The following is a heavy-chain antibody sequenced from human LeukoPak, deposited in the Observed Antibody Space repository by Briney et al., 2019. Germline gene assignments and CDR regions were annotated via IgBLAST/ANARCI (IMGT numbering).Heavy chain of an antibody. CDR1: GYTFTSYG. V-gene: IGHV1-18*01. CDR2: ISGYNGNA. Sequence: ASVKVSCKASGYTFTSYGISWVRQAPGQGLEWMGWISGYNGNANSAQKVQGRVTMTTDTSTSTAYMELRSLRSDDTAVYYCARSHYDILTGYWNDAFDIWGQGTMVTVSS. J-gene: IGHJ3*02. CDR3: ARSHYDILTGYWNDAFDI. D-gene: IGHD3-9*01.